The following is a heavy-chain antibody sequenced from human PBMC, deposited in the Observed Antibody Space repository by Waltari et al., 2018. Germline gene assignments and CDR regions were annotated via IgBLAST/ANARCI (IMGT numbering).Heavy chain of an antibody. V-gene: IGHV7-4-1*02. D-gene: IGHD4-17*01. J-gene: IGHJ6*02. CDR1: GYTCTRYA. Sequence: QVQLVQSGSELTMPGASVKVSCKASGYTCTRYAMNWVRQAPGQGLEWMGWINTNAGNPTNAQGFTGRSVFSWDTSVRTAYQKNSSLKAEDTAVYYCARDNGDYYYGMDVWGQGTTVTVSS. CDR2: INTNAGNP. CDR3: ARDNGDYYYGMDV.